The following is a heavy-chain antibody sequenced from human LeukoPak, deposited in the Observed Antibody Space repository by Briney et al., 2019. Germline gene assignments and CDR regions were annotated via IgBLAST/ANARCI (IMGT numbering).Heavy chain of an antibody. CDR3: ARDLQNYDFWSGYYSRLCDY. V-gene: IGHV1-2*02. D-gene: IGHD3-3*01. CDR1: GYTFTGYY. Sequence: ASVKVSCKASGYTFTGYYMHWVRQAPGQGLEWMGWINPNSGGTNYAQKFQGRVTMTRDTSISTAYMELSRLRSDDTAVYYCARDLQNYDFWSGYYSRLCDYWGQGTLVTVSS. CDR2: INPNSGGT. J-gene: IGHJ4*02.